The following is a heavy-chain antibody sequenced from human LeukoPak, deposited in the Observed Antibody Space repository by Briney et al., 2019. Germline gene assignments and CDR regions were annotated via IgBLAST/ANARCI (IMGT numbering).Heavy chain of an antibody. Sequence: ASVKVSCKASGYTFTGYYMHWVRQAPGQGLEWMGWINPNSGGTNYAQKFQGRVTMTRDTSISTAYMELSRLRSDYTAVYYCARGQFMYYYDSSGYYLDDAFDIWGQGTMVTVSS. CDR3: ARGQFMYYYDSSGYYLDDAFDI. CDR2: INPNSGGT. J-gene: IGHJ3*02. CDR1: GYTFTGYY. D-gene: IGHD3-22*01. V-gene: IGHV1-2*02.